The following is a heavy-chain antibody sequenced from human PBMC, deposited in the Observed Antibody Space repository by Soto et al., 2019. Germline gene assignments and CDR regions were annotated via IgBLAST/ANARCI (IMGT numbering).Heavy chain of an antibody. CDR3: SGLSKGLGYGGFALKD. CDR1: GYTFTGYA. J-gene: IGHJ1*01. V-gene: IGHV1-18*01. Sequence: QVQLVQSGAEVKGPGASVKVSCKASGYTFTGYAFSWVRQAPGQGLEWMGWVSAYSGHTIYSQKFPGKGHFTTSTYKANASLEVKRLGSGDTGVYLWSGLSKGLGYGGFALKDWGQGTLVTVSS. D-gene: IGHD3-10*02. CDR2: VSAYSGHT.